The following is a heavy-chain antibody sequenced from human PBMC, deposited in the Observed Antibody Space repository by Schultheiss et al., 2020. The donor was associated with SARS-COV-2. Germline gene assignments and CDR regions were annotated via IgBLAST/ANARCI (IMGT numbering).Heavy chain of an antibody. D-gene: IGHD6-6*01. CDR1: GFTFSSYA. CDR2: ISYDGSNK. Sequence: GGSLRLSCAASGFTFSSYAMSWVRQAPGKGLEWVAVISYDGSNKYYVDSVKGRFTISRDNSKNTLYLQMNSLRAEDTAVYYCAKDAPRGAAPPLGYWGQGTLVTVSS. J-gene: IGHJ4*02. CDR3: AKDAPRGAAPPLGY. V-gene: IGHV3-30*07.